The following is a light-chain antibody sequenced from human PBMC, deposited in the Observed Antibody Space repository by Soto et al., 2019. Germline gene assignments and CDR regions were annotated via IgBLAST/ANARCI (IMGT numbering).Light chain of an antibody. CDR1: SSDVGGYKY. V-gene: IGLV2-8*01. Sequence: QSVLTQPPSASGSPGQSVTISCTGTSSDVGGYKYVSWYQQHPGEAPKLIIYEVTKRPSGFPDRFSGSKSGNTASLTVSGLQAEDEADYYCSSYAGSNIFIFGGGTKLTVL. CDR3: SSYAGSNIFI. CDR2: EVT. J-gene: IGLJ2*01.